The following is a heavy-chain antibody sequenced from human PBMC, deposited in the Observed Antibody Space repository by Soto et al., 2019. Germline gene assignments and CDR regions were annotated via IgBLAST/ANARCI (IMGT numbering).Heavy chain of an antibody. CDR2: ISGSDGKT. V-gene: IGHV3-23*01. CDR1: GFSFGSYA. Sequence: GGSLRLSCAASGFSFGSYALSWVRQAPGKGLEWVSTISGSDGKTFYADSVKGRFSISRDTSQNTLYLQMNRLKADSAAIYYCARWRYLKYGGQGTRVTVP. CDR3: ARWRYLKY. J-gene: IGHJ4*02. D-gene: IGHD2-21*01.